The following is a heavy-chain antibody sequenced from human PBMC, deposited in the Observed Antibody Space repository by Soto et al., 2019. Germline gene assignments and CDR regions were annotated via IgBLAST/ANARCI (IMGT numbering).Heavy chain of an antibody. CDR1: GGSISSYY. Sequence: KTWETLSLTCTVSGGSISSYYWSWIRQPPGKGLEWIGYIYYSGSTNYNPSLKSRVTISVDTSKNQFSLKLSSVTAAETAVYYCARDWLVPGNYYYYGMDVWGQGTTVTVS. CDR2: IYYSGST. V-gene: IGHV4-59*01. D-gene: IGHD2-2*01. J-gene: IGHJ6*02. CDR3: ARDWLVPGNYYYYGMDV.